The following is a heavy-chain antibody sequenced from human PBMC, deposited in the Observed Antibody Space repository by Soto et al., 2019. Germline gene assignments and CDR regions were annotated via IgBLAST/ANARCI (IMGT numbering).Heavy chain of an antibody. D-gene: IGHD1-1*01. J-gene: IGHJ5*02. V-gene: IGHV4-4*07. CDR2: IYATGTT. CDR3: VRDGTKTLRDWFDP. Sequence: SETLSLTFTVSGASISGFYWNWIRKSAGKGLEWIGRIYATGTTDYNPSLKSRVMMSVDTSRKQFSLKLRSVTAADTAVYYCVRDGTKTLRDWFDPWGQGISVTVSS. CDR1: GASISGFY.